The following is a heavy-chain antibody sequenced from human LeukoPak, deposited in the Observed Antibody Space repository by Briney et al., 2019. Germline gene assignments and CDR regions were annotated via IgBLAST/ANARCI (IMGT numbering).Heavy chain of an antibody. CDR2: IYHSGST. D-gene: IGHD1-26*01. CDR1: GYSISSGYY. Sequence: SETLSLTCTVSGYSISSGYYWGWIRQPPGKGLEWIGTIYHSGSTCYNPSLKSRVTILVDMSKNQFSLKLSSVTAADAAVYYCARDPQTSGAGLSHWFDPWGQGTLVIVSS. V-gene: IGHV4-38-2*02. J-gene: IGHJ5*02. CDR3: ARDPQTSGAGLSHWFDP.